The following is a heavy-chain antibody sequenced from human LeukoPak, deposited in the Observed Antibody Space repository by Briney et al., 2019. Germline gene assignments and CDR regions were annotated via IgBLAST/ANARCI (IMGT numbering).Heavy chain of an antibody. CDR2: ISGSGAST. J-gene: IGHJ5*02. CDR3: AKKYNTGLDP. Sequence: GGSLRLSCAASGFTFSSYAMSWVRQAPGKGLEWVSDISGSGASTYYADSVKGWFTISRDNSKNTLYLQMNSLRAEDTAVYYCAKKYNTGLDPWGQGTLATVSS. CDR1: GFTFSSYA. D-gene: IGHD1-14*01. V-gene: IGHV3-23*01.